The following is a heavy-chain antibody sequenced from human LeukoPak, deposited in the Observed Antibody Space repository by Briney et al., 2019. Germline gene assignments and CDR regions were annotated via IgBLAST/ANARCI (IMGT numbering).Heavy chain of an antibody. D-gene: IGHD3-10*01. CDR3: ARGGYYYGSGSYFSNYYFDY. J-gene: IGHJ4*02. Sequence: GASVKVSCKASGYTFTSYGISWVRQAPGQGLEWMGWISAYNGNTNYAQKLQGRVTMTTDTSTSTAYMELRSLRSDDTAVYYCARGGYYYGSGSYFSNYYFDYWGQGTLVTVSS. CDR1: GYTFTSYG. V-gene: IGHV1-18*01. CDR2: ISAYNGNT.